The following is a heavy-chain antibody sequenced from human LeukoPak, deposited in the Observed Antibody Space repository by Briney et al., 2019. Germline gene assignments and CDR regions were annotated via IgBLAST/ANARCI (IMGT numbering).Heavy chain of an antibody. CDR2: IYYSGST. V-gene: IGHV4-59*08. CDR3: ARSSRGYYGSGSYEY. Sequence: SETLSLTCTVSGGSISSYYWSWIRQPPGKGLEWIGYIYYSGSTNCNPSLKSRVTISVDTSKNQFSLKLSSVTAADTAVYYCARSSRGYYGSGSYEYWGQGTLVTVSS. D-gene: IGHD3-10*01. CDR1: GGSISSYY. J-gene: IGHJ4*02.